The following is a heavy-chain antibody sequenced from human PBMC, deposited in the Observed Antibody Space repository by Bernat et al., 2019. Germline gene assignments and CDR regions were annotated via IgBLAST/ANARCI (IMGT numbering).Heavy chain of an antibody. D-gene: IGHD3-3*01. CDR3: ARDGWRYDFWSGYYTGISYFDY. J-gene: IGHJ4*01. CDR1: GFTFSSYA. V-gene: IGHV3-30-3*01. CDR2: ISYDGSNK. Sequence: QVQLVESGGGVVQPGRSLRLSCAASGFTFSSYAMHWVRQAPGKGLEWVAVISYDGSNKYYADSVKGRFTISRDNSKNTLYLQMNSLRAEDTAVYYCARDGWRYDFWSGYYTGISYFDYWGHGTLVTVSS.